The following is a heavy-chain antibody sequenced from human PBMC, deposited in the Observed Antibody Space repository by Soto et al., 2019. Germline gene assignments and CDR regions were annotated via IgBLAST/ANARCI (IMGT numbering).Heavy chain of an antibody. Sequence: GGSLRLSCAASGFSFSSYAMHWVRQAPGKGLEWVAVISYDGSNKYYADSVKGRFTISRDNSKNTLYLQMNSLRAEDTAVYYCASGCSSTSCYSRSLDYWGQGTLVTVSS. J-gene: IGHJ4*02. CDR1: GFSFSSYA. D-gene: IGHD2-2*01. CDR3: ASGCSSTSCYSRSLDY. CDR2: ISYDGSNK. V-gene: IGHV3-30-3*01.